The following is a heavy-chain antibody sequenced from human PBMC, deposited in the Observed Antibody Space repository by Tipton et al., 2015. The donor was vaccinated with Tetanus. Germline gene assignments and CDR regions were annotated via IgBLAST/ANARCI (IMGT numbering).Heavy chain of an antibody. Sequence: QVQLVQSGAEVKKPGSSVKVSCKASGGTFGEYAFAWVRQAPGQGLEYMGGIIPVFGTSSYAQNFQGRVAITADESTNAVHLEVFSLISEDTAVYFCARQSASWNFYFDYWGQGTLVIVSS. CDR2: IIPVFGTS. D-gene: IGHD1-7*01. CDR1: GGTFGEYA. CDR3: ARQSASWNFYFDY. V-gene: IGHV1-69*01. J-gene: IGHJ4*02.